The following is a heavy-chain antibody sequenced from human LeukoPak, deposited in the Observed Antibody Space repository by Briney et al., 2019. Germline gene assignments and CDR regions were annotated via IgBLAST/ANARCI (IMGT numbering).Heavy chain of an antibody. CDR2: INYSGST. J-gene: IGHJ4*02. V-gene: IGHV4-59*01. D-gene: IGHD4-11*01. Sequence: SETLSLTCTVSGGSITTYYWTWIRQPPGKGLEWIGHINYSGSTNYNPSLKSRVTISVDTSKNQFSLKLSSVTAADTAVYYCANYHDYSNFQGAYYLDYWGQGTLVTVSS. CDR1: GGSITTYY. CDR3: ANYHDYSNFQGAYYLDY.